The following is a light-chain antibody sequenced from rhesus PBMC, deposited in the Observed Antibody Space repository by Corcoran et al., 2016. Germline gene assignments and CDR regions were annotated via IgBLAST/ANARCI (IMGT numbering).Light chain of an antibody. Sequence: DIQMTQSPSSLSASVGDTVTITRRASQSISNWLAWYQQKPGKAPKLVIYKASTLQTGVPLRFSGSGSGTDFILTISSLQSEDFATYYCQHYGSREFTFGPGTKLDIK. V-gene: IGKV1-22*01. CDR1: QSISNW. CDR3: QHYGSREFT. CDR2: KAS. J-gene: IGKJ3*01.